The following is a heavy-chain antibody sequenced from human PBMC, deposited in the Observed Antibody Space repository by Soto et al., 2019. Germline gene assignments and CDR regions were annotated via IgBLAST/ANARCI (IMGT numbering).Heavy chain of an antibody. CDR1: GYTFTSYA. CDR3: ARDVTDIVVVPAAMTNWFYP. Sequence: ASVKVACKASGYTFTSYAMNWVRQAPGQGLEWMGWINTNTGNPTYAQGFTGRFVFSLDTSVSTAYLQICSLKAEDTAVYYCARDVTDIVVVPAAMTNWFYPWGQGTLVTVSS. CDR2: INTNTGNP. V-gene: IGHV7-4-1*01. D-gene: IGHD2-2*01. J-gene: IGHJ5*02.